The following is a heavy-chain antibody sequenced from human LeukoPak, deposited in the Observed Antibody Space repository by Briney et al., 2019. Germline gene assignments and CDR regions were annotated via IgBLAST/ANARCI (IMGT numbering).Heavy chain of an antibody. CDR2: IIPIFDTA. D-gene: IGHD4-17*01. Sequence: SVKVSCKASRATFSNYAISWVRQAPGQGLEWMGGIIPIFDTADYAQKFQGRVTITADESTSTAYMELSSLRSEDTAVYYCATRHDYGDYEYYYYYGMDVWGQGTTVTVSS. CDR1: RATFSNYA. CDR3: ATRHDYGDYEYYYYYGMDV. J-gene: IGHJ6*02. V-gene: IGHV1-69*13.